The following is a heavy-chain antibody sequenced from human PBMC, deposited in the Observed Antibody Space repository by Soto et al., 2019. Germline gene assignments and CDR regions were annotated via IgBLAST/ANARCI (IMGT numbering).Heavy chain of an antibody. CDR3: ARGYCSGGSCYYFDS. J-gene: IGHJ4*02. Sequence: SVKVSCKTSGFTFSSSAVHWVRQARGQGLQWMGWIDVGSGNTNYAQKLQGRITMTRDMSTSTAYMELRSLRSDDTAVYYCARGYCSGGSCYYFDSWGQGTLVTVSS. CDR2: IDVGSGNT. V-gene: IGHV1-58*01. D-gene: IGHD2-15*01. CDR1: GFTFSSSA.